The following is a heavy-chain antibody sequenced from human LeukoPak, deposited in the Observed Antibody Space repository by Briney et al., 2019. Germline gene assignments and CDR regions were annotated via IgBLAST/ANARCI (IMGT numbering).Heavy chain of an antibody. V-gene: IGHV1-69*13. D-gene: IGHD1-1*01. CDR3: ATSIGTTGTTNVYYYYYGMDV. J-gene: IGHJ6*02. CDR2: VIPIFGTA. CDR1: GGTFSSYA. Sequence: SVKVSCKASGGTFSSYAISWVRQAPGQGLEWMGGVIPIFGTANYAQKFQGRVTITADESTSTAYMELSSLRSEDTAVYYCATSIGTTGTTNVYYYYYGMDVWGQGTTVTVSS.